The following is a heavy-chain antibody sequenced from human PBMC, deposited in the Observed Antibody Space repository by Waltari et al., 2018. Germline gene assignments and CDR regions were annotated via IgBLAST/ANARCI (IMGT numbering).Heavy chain of an antibody. Sequence: QVQLQESGPGLVKPSETLSLTCTVSGGSISSHYWSWIRQPPGKGLEWIGYIYYSWSNHYNPSLKSRVTISVDKSKNQFSLKLSSVTAADTAVYYCARPIDSSGWTDAFDIWGQGTMVTVSS. D-gene: IGHD6-19*01. CDR3: ARPIDSSGWTDAFDI. J-gene: IGHJ3*02. V-gene: IGHV4-59*11. CDR1: GGSISSHY. CDR2: IYYSWSN.